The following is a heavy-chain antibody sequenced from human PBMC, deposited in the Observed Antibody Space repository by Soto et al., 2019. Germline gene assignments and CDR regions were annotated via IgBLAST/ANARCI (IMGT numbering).Heavy chain of an antibody. J-gene: IGHJ6*02. CDR1: GASVTSNRAA. D-gene: IGHD3-3*01. V-gene: IGHV6-1*01. CDR2: TYYRSKWYN. Sequence: SQTLSLTCATSGASVTSNRAAWNWIRQSPSRGLEWLGRTYYRSKWYNDYAVTVKSRITTNPATTKNQFSLQLNSVTPEDTAVYYCARGQRITIFGVVMLRGMDVWGQGTTVTVSS. CDR3: ARGQRITIFGVVMLRGMDV.